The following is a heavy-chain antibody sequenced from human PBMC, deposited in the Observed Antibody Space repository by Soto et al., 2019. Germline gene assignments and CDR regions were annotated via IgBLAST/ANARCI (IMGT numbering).Heavy chain of an antibody. CDR2: IYHSGST. D-gene: IGHD3-10*01. J-gene: IGHJ4*02. CDR1: GGSISSSNW. CDR3: ARLPITMVRGVIIYFDY. Sequence: QVQLQESGPGLVKPSGTLSLTCAVSGGSISSSNWWSWVRQPPGKGLEWIGEIYHSGSTYYNPSLKSRVTISVDTSKNQFSLKLSSVTAADTAVYYCARLPITMVRGVIIYFDYWGQGTLVTVSS. V-gene: IGHV4-4*02.